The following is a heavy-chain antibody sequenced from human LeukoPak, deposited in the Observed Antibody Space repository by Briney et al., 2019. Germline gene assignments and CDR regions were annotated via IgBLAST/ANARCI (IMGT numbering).Heavy chain of an antibody. Sequence: GGSLRLSCTASGFTFSRYWMHWVRQAPGKGLVWVSRINGDGSRTNYADSVKGRFTFSRDNAKNTLYLQMNSLRAEDTAVYYCAKVSSSSWYYGFYFDYWGQRTLVTVSS. V-gene: IGHV3-74*01. CDR3: AKVSSSSWYYGFYFDY. D-gene: IGHD6-13*01. CDR1: GFTFSRYW. CDR2: INGDGSRT. J-gene: IGHJ4*02.